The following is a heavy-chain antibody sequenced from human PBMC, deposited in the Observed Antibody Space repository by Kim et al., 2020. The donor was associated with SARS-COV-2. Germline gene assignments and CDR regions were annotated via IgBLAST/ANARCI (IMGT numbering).Heavy chain of an antibody. D-gene: IGHD5-12*01. Sequence: GGSLRLSCAASGFTVSSNYMSWVRQAPGKGLEWVSVIYSGGSTYYADSVKGRFTISRDNSKNTLYLQMNSLRAEDTAVYYCARELEMATISVGGQGTLVTVSS. CDR1: GFTVSSNY. CDR3: ARELEMATISV. CDR2: IYSGGST. J-gene: IGHJ4*02. V-gene: IGHV3-66*02.